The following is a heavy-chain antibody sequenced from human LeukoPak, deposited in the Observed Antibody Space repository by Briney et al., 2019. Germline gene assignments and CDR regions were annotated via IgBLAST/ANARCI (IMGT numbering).Heavy chain of an antibody. CDR2: IYTSGST. J-gene: IGHJ4*02. Sequence: SETLSLTCAVYGGSFSGYYWSWIRQPPGKGLEWIERIYTSGSTNYNPSLKSRVTMSVDTSKNQFSLKLSSVTAADTAVYYCARERAGITDYWGQGTLVTVSS. V-gene: IGHV4-4*07. CDR1: GGSFSGYY. D-gene: IGHD6-19*01. CDR3: ARERAGITDY.